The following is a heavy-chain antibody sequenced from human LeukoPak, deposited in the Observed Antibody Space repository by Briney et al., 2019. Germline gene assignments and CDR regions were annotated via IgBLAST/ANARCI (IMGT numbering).Heavy chain of an antibody. CDR3: ARSIVVVTASDWYFDL. V-gene: IGHV3-30-3*01. CDR2: ISYDGSNK. D-gene: IGHD2-21*02. CDR1: GFTFSSYV. J-gene: IGHJ2*01. Sequence: GGSLRLSCAASGFTFSSYVMHWVRQAPGKGLEWVAVISYDGSNKYYSYSVKGRFTISRDNSNNTLYLQMNSLRAEDTAVYYCARSIVVVTASDWYFDLWGRGTLVTVSS.